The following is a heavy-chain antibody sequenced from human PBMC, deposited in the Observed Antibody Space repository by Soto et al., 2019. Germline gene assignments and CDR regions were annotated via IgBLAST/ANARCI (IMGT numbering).Heavy chain of an antibody. V-gene: IGHV4-30-2*05. CDR3: AGSSSAATNWFDP. D-gene: IGHD6-13*01. Sequence: SETLSLTCTVSRGSISSDGYSWGWIRQPPGRGLEWIGFIYHTDSPSYNPSLRGRVTISVDTSKNQIYLNLTSVTAADTAVYFCAGSSSAATNWFDPWGQGTLVTVSS. CDR1: RGSISSDGYS. J-gene: IGHJ5*02. CDR2: IYHTDSP.